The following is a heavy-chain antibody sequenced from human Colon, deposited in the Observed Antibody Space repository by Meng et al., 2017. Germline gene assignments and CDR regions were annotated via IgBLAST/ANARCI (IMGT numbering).Heavy chain of an antibody. J-gene: IGHJ4*02. CDR3: ARGASDYDFDY. CDR2: IYYSGST. V-gene: IGHV4-61*08. CDR1: GVSVSSGGNY. Sequence: QWPLQESCPGLVKPSQTLSLTCTVSGVSVSSGGNYWTWIRQPPGKGLEWIGYIYYSGSTNYNPSLKSRVTISVDTSKNQFSLKLSSVTAADTAVYYCARGASDYDFDYWGQGTLVTVSS. D-gene: IGHD3-22*01.